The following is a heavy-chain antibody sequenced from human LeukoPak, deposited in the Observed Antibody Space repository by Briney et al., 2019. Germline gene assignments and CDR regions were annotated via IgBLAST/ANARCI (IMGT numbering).Heavy chain of an antibody. D-gene: IGHD3-3*01. V-gene: IGHV4-30-2*01. CDR1: GGSISSSGYY. CDR3: ARGDLEWLSSFDY. CDR2: IYHSGST. J-gene: IGHJ4*02. Sequence: SETLSLTCTVSGGSISSSGYYWGWIRQPPGKGLEWIGYIYHSGSTYYNPSLKSRVTISVDRSKNQFSLKLSSVTAADTAVYYCARGDLEWLSSFDYWGQGTLVTVSS.